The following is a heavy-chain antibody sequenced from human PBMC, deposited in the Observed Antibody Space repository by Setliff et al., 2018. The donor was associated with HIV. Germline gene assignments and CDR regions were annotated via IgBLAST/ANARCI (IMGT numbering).Heavy chain of an antibody. J-gene: IGHJ4*02. V-gene: IGHV3-7*01. D-gene: IGHD2-8*01. CDR2: IKQDGSEE. Sequence: GGSLRLSCAASGFTFSTYWMIWVRQAPGKGLEWVAKIKQDGSEEYYVDSVKGRFTISRDNAKNSLYLQMNSLRADDTAVYYCARAVMRSLDYWGQGTLVTVSS. CDR3: ARAVMRSLDY. CDR1: GFTFSTYW.